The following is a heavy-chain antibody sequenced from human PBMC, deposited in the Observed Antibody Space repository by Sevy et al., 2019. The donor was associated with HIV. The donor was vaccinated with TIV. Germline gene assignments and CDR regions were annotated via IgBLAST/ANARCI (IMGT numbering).Heavy chain of an antibody. Sequence: GGSLRLSCAVSGFTFRNCWMSWVRQAPGKGLEWVANIRQDGSEKYYVDSVRGRVTISRDSAKNSLFLQLNSLRADDTAIYYCAKSYFGSGTSYGMDLWGRGTTVTVSS. D-gene: IGHD3-10*01. J-gene: IGHJ6*02. CDR1: GFTFRNCW. CDR2: IRQDGSEK. CDR3: AKSYFGSGTSYGMDL. V-gene: IGHV3-7*01.